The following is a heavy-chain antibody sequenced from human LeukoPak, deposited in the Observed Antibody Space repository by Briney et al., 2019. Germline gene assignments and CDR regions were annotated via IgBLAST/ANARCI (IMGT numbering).Heavy chain of an antibody. Sequence: SETLSLTCAVYGGSFSGYYWSWIRQPPGKGLEWIGEINHCGSTNYNPSLKSRVTISVDTSKNQFSLKLSSVTAADTAVYYCAREGSSWYWGTATRGWYFDLWGRGTLVTVSS. D-gene: IGHD6-13*01. J-gene: IGHJ2*01. CDR2: INHCGST. CDR3: AREGSSWYWGTATRGWYFDL. V-gene: IGHV4-34*01. CDR1: GGSFSGYY.